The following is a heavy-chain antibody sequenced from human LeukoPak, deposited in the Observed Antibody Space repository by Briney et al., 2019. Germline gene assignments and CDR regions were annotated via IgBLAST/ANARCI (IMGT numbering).Heavy chain of an antibody. CDR2: IYYSGST. D-gene: IGHD3-10*01. J-gene: IGHJ4*02. CDR1: GGSISSGDYY. Sequence: SQTLSLTCTVSGGSISSGDYYWSWIRQPPGKGLKWIGYIYYSGSTYYNPSLKSRVTISVDTSKNQFSLKLSSVTAADTAVYYCAREYGSGSYYGAMEYWGQGTLVTVSS. CDR3: AREYGSGSYYGAMEY. V-gene: IGHV4-30-4*01.